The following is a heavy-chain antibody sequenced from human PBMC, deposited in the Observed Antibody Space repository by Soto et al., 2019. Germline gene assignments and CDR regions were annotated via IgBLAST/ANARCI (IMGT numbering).Heavy chain of an antibody. J-gene: IGHJ4*02. Sequence: ASVKVSCKASGYTFTSYGISWVRQAPGQGLEWMGWISAYNGNTNYAQKLQGRVTMTTDTSTSTAYMELRSLRSDDTAVYYCALNYDYVWGSYYPIDYWGQGTLVTVSS. CDR1: GYTFTSYG. CDR3: ALNYDYVWGSYYPIDY. D-gene: IGHD3-16*01. CDR2: ISAYNGNT. V-gene: IGHV1-18*01.